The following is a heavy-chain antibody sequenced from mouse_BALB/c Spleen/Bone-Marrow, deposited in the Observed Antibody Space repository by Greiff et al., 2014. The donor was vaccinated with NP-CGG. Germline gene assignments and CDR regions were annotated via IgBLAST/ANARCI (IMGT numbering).Heavy chain of an antibody. J-gene: IGHJ1*01. CDR1: GFTFTDYY. D-gene: IGHD1-1*01. V-gene: IGHV7-3*02. Sequence: EVKVVESGGGLVQPGGSLRLSCATSGFTFTDYYMSWVRQPPGKALEWLGFIRNKANGYTTEYSASVKGRFTISRDNSQSILYLQMNILSTEDSATYYCARDRNYDINWYFDVWGAGTTVTVSS. CDR3: ARDRNYDINWYFDV. CDR2: IRNKANGYTT.